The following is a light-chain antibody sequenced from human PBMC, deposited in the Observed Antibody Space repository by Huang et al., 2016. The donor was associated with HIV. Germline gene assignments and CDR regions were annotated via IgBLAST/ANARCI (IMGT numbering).Light chain of an antibody. CDR1: QRLLHSNGYTY. CDR3: MQALQTPRT. J-gene: IGKJ1*01. V-gene: IGKV2-28*01. CDR2: LGS. Sequence: DIVMTQSPLSLPVSPGESASISCRSSQRLLHSNGYTYLDWYVQKPGQSPQLLIYLGSLRASGVPDRFSGSRSGTDFTLKVNRVEAEDVGIYYCMQALQTPRTFGQGTRVEIK.